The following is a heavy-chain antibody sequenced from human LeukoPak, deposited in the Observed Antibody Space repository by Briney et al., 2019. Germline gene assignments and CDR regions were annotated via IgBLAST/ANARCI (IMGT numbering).Heavy chain of an antibody. J-gene: IGHJ4*02. D-gene: IGHD1-26*01. CDR1: GFTFSSYA. CDR3: ATLLVGTTYFPPDY. CDR2: MSGSGDST. V-gene: IGHV3-23*01. Sequence: GGSLRLSCAASGFTFSSYAMSWVRQAPGKGLEWVSAMSGSGDSTYYADSVKGRFTISRDKSKNTLYLQMNSLRAEDTAVYYCATLLVGTTYFPPDYWGQGTLVTVSS.